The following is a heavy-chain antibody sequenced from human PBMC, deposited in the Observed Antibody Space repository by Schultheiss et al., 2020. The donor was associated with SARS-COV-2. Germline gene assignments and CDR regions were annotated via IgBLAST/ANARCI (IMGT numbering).Heavy chain of an antibody. CDR3: ARDQYYDFWSGYYSYYYYGMDV. CDR1: GYTFSNYY. Sequence: ASVKVSCKTSGYTFSNYYMHWVRQAPGQGLEWMGRINPNTGDTDYAQKFQDRVTLTRDTSITTVYMELSRLKSDDTAMYYCARDQYYDFWSGYYSYYYYGMDVWGQGTTVTVSS. J-gene: IGHJ6*02. V-gene: IGHV1-2*06. CDR2: INPNTGDT. D-gene: IGHD3-3*01.